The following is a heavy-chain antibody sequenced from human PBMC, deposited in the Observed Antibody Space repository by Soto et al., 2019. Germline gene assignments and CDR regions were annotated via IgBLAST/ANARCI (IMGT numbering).Heavy chain of an antibody. V-gene: IGHV1-69*02. CDR2: ILPNADLT. CDR3: VWRCLQYGLDH. D-gene: IGHD3-10*01. J-gene: IGHJ4*02. CDR1: GGTLGSYT. Sequence: QVQLVQSGAEVRMPGSSVKVSCKASGGTLGSYTVTWVRQAPGQGLEWMGRILPNADLTNYAEKFQGRRTITADTSTSTAYMELSSLRYDDTALYYCVWRCLQYGLDHWAQETLVTVSS.